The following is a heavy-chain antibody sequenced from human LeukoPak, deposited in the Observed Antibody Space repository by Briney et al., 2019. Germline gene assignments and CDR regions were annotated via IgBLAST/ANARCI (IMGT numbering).Heavy chain of an antibody. D-gene: IGHD3-3*01. CDR1: GGSVTSGNYY. CDR2: IYTNGGA. V-gene: IGHV4-61*02. Sequence: PSETLSLTCTVSGGSVTSGNYYWNWIRQPAGKGLEWIGRIYTNGGASYNPSLKSRVTISIDASKNQFSLKLSSVTAADTAVYYCARDTSFWSGWYFDYWGQGTLVTVSS. J-gene: IGHJ4*02. CDR3: ARDTSFWSGWYFDY.